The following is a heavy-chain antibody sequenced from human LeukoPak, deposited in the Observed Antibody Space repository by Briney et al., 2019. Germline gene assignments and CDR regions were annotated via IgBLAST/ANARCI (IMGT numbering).Heavy chain of an antibody. V-gene: IGHV3-11*01. CDR1: GFTFSDYY. Sequence: GGSLRLSCAASGFTFSDYYMSWIRQAPVKGLEWVSYISSSGSTIYYADSVKGRFTISRDNAKNSLCLQMNSLRAEDTAVYYCARAIVVVTAMSSSYYFVYWGQGTLVTVSS. D-gene: IGHD2-21*02. J-gene: IGHJ4*02. CDR3: ARAIVVVTAMSSSYYFVY. CDR2: ISSSGSTI.